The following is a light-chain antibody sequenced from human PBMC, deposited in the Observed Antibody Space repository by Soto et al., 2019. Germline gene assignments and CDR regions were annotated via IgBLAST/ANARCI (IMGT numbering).Light chain of an antibody. CDR2: GAS. J-gene: IGKJ1*01. CDR3: QQCGSSKT. Sequence: ENVLTQSPGTLSLSPGERATLSCRASQSVPSNYLAWYQQKPGQAPRLLIYGASSRATGIPDRFSGSGSGTDFTLTISRLEPEDYAVYYCQQCGSSKTFGQGTKVEIK. CDR1: QSVPSNY. V-gene: IGKV3-20*01.